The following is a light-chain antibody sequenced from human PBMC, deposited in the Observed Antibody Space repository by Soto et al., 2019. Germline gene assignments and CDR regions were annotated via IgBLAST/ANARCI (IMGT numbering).Light chain of an antibody. CDR2: GAS. Sequence: IQLTQSPSSLSASVGDRVTISCRASQGIANFLAWYQQKPGKAPKLLIYGASTLQSGVPSRFSGSGSGTDFTLTISSLQPEDFATYYCQQYGSSPALTFGGGTKVEIK. CDR3: QQYGSSPALT. CDR1: QGIANF. J-gene: IGKJ4*01. V-gene: IGKV1-9*01.